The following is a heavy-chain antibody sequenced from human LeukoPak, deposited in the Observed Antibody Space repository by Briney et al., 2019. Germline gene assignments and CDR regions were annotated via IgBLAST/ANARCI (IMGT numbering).Heavy chain of an antibody. Sequence: GGSLRLSCAASGFTFSSYSMNWVRQAPGKGLEWVSAISGSGGSTYYADSVKGRFTISRGNSKNTLYLQMNSLRAEDTAVYYCANRDGYNFDFDYWGQGTLVTVSS. D-gene: IGHD5-24*01. J-gene: IGHJ4*02. V-gene: IGHV3-23*01. CDR1: GFTFSSYS. CDR2: ISGSGGST. CDR3: ANRDGYNFDFDY.